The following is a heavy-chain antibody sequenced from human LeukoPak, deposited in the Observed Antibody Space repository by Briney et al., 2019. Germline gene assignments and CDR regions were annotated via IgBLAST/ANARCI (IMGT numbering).Heavy chain of an antibody. D-gene: IGHD4/OR15-4a*01. V-gene: IGHV3-7*01. CDR1: GFTLRSYW. J-gene: IGHJ4*02. CDR3: ARVKPVLFDY. Sequence: GGSLRLSCAASGFTLRSYWMSWVRQAPGKGLEWVANIKQDGSEKYYVDSVKGRFTISRDNAKNSLYLQMNSLRAEDTAVYYCARVKPVLFDYWGQGTLVTVSS. CDR2: IKQDGSEK.